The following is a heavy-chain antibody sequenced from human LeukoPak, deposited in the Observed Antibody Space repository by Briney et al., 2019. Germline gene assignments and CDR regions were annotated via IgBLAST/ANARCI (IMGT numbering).Heavy chain of an antibody. CDR2: IIPILGIA. J-gene: IGHJ4*02. V-gene: IGHV1-69*04. Sequence: ASVKVSCKASGGTFSSYAISWVRQAPGQGLEWMGRIIPILGIANYAQKFQGRVTITADKSTSTAYMELSSLRSEDTAVYYCARGQRRAAAGLYYFDYWGQGTLVTVSS. CDR1: GGTFSSYA. CDR3: ARGQRRAAAGLYYFDY. D-gene: IGHD6-13*01.